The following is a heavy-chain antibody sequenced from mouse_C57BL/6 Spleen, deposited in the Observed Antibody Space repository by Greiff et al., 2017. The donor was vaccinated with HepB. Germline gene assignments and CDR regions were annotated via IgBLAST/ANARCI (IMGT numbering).Heavy chain of an antibody. D-gene: IGHD2-1*01. CDR3: ARYNYGNYYFDY. CDR1: GYTFTSYW. J-gene: IGHJ2*01. V-gene: IGHV1-55*01. Sequence: VKLQQPGAELVKPGASVKMSCKASGYTFTSYWITWVKQRPGQGLEWIGDIYPGSGSTNYNEKFKSKATLTVDTSSSTAYMQLSSLTSEDSAVYYCARYNYGNYYFDYWGQGTTLTVSS. CDR2: IYPGSGST.